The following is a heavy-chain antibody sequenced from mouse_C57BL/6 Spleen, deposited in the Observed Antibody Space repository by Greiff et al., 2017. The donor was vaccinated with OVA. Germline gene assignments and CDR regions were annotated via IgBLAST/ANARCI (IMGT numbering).Heavy chain of an antibody. V-gene: IGHV5-4*03. J-gene: IGHJ3*01. CDR2: ISDGGSYT. CDR3: ASLYDYDDEGSFAY. Sequence: EVMLVESGGGLVKPGGSLKLSCAASGFTFSSYAMSWVRQTPEKRLEWVATISDGGSYTYYPDNVKGRFTFSRDNAKNNLYLQMSHLKSEDTAMYYCASLYDYDDEGSFAYWGQGTLVTVSA. D-gene: IGHD2-4*01. CDR1: GFTFSSYA.